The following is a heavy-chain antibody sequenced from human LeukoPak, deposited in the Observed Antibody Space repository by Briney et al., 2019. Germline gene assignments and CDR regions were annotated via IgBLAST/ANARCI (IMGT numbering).Heavy chain of an antibody. D-gene: IGHD4-17*01. CDR1: GFTFSTYA. J-gene: IGHJ4*02. CDR3: ARDRLTTVTTFHFDY. Sequence: GGSLRLSCAASGFTFSTYAMHWVRQAPGKGLEWVAVIWSDSTNKYYADSVRRRFTISRDNSKNTLYLQMSSLRADDTAMYYCARDRLTTVTTFHFDYWGQGTLVTVSS. CDR2: IWSDSTNK. V-gene: IGHV3-33*01.